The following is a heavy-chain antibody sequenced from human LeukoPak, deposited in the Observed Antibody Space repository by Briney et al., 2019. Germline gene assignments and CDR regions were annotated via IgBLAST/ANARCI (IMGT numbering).Heavy chain of an antibody. CDR1: GGSISSGDYY. J-gene: IGHJ4*02. CDR2: IYYSGST. Sequence: SETLSLTCTVSGGSISSGDYYWSWIRQPPGKGLEWIVYIYYSGSTYYNPSLKSRVTISVDTSKNQFSLKLSSVTAADTAVYYCARDRGRYCSGGSCWGSIDYWGQGTLVTVSS. CDR3: ARDRGRYCSGGSCWGSIDY. V-gene: IGHV4-30-4*08. D-gene: IGHD2-15*01.